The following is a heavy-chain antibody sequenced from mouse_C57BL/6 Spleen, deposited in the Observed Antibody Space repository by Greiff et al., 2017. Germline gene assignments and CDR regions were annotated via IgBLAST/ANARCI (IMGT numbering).Heavy chain of an antibody. V-gene: IGHV3-1*01. CDR2: ISYSGST. CDR1: GYSITSGYD. Sequence: DVQLQESGPGMVKPSQSLSLTCTVTGYSITSGYDWHWIRHFPGNKLEWMGYISYSGSTNYNPSLKSRISITHDTSKNHFFLKLNAVTTEDTATYYCARRYDVAMDYWGKGTSVTVSS. D-gene: IGHD2-12*01. J-gene: IGHJ4*01. CDR3: ARRYDVAMDY.